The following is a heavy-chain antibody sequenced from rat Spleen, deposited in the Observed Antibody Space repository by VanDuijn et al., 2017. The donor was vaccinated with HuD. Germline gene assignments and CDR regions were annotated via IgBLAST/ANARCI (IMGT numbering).Heavy chain of an antibody. J-gene: IGHJ2*01. CDR3: SCDGYY. CDR1: GFSLTDNS. V-gene: IGHV2-1*01. CDR2: IWDDETT. Sequence: QVQLKESGPGLVQPSQTLSLTCTVSGFSLTDNSVHWVRQPPGKGLEWMGGIWDDETTDYNHALKSRLSISRDTSKSQVFLRMDSLQTDDTAIYFCSCDGYYWGQGVMVTVSS. D-gene: IGHD1-12*03.